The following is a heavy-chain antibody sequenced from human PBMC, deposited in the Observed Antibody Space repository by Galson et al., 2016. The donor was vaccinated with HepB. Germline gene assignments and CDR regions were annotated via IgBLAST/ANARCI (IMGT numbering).Heavy chain of an antibody. CDR2: IYPGDSET. V-gene: IGHV5-51*01. CDR1: GYNFTTYW. Sequence: QSGAEVKKPGESLRISCQGSGYNFTTYWIGWVRQMPGKGLEWMGAIYPGDSETRYNPAFQGQVDISVDTSTNIAYLQWTSLKASDTAIYFCARERGAEWGQGTLVTVSS. CDR3: ARERGAE. J-gene: IGHJ4*02.